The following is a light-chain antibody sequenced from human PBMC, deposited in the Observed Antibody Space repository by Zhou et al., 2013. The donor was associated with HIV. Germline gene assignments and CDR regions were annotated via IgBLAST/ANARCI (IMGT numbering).Light chain of an antibody. Sequence: DIQMTQSPSTLSASVGDRVTITCRASQSISSWLAWYQQKPGKAPKLLIYKASSLESGVPSRFSGSGSGTEFTLTISSLQPDDFATYYCQQPISTFGQGTKVEIK. J-gene: IGKJ1*01. CDR1: QSISSW. CDR2: KAS. CDR3: QQPIST. V-gene: IGKV1-5*03.